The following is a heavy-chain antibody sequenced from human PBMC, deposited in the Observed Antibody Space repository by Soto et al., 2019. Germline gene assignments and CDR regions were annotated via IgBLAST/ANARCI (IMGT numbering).Heavy chain of an antibody. J-gene: IGHJ3*02. CDR1: GFTFSSYA. V-gene: IGHV3-23*01. CDR2: ISGSGGST. D-gene: IGHD3-3*01. Sequence: EVQLLESGGGLVQPGGSLRLSCAASGFTFSSYAMSWVRQAPGKGLEWVSAISGSGGSTYYADSVKGRFTISRDNSKNTLYLQMNSLRDEDTAVYYCAKGINYDFWSCYLDAFDIWGQGTMVTVSS. CDR3: AKGINYDFWSCYLDAFDI.